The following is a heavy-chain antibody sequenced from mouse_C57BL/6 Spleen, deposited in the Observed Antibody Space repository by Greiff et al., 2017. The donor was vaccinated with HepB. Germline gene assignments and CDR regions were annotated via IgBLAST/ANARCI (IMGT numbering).Heavy chain of an antibody. CDR1: GYTFTSYW. D-gene: IGHD2-4*01. J-gene: IGHJ3*01. Sequence: QVQLQQPGAELVKPGASVKLSCKASGYTFTSYWMTWVKQRPGQGLEWIGMIHPNSGSTNYNEKFKSKATLTVDKSSSTAYMQLSSLTSEDSAVYYCARQTMIKGWFAYWGQGTLVTVSA. CDR3: ARQTMIKGWFAY. V-gene: IGHV1-64*01. CDR2: IHPNSGST.